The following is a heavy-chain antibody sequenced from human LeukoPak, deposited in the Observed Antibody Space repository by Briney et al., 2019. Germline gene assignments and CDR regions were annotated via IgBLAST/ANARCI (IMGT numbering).Heavy chain of an antibody. CDR1: GYTFTNYA. V-gene: IGHV7-4-1*02. CDR2: INTNTGNP. CDR3: ARKYCSSSSCYDGPYFDY. J-gene: IGHJ4*02. D-gene: IGHD2-2*01. Sequence: GASVKVSCKASGYTFTNYAMNWVRQAPGQGLEWMGWINTNTGNPTYAQGFTGRFVFSLDTSVSTAYLQISSLKAEDTAVYYCARKYCSSSSCYDGPYFDYWGRGTLVTVSS.